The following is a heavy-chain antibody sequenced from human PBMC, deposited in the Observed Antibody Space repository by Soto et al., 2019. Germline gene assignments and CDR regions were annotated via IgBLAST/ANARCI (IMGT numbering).Heavy chain of an antibody. J-gene: IGHJ6*02. D-gene: IGHD2-2*01. CDR1: GFTFSNAW. Sequence: EVQLVESGGGLVKPGGSLRLSCAASGFTFSNAWMSWVRQAPGKGLEWVGRIKSKTDGGTTDYAAPVKGRFTISRDDSKNTLYLQMNSLKTEDTAVYYCTVGYCSSTSCLNYYYYYGMDVWGQGTTVTVSS. CDR3: TVGYCSSTSCLNYYYYYGMDV. V-gene: IGHV3-15*01. CDR2: IKSKTDGGTT.